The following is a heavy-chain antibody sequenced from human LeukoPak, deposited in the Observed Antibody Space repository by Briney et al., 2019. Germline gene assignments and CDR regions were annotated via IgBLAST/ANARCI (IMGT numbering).Heavy chain of an antibody. D-gene: IGHD3-10*02. Sequence: GGSLRLSCEASGFSFSSYNMDWVRQTPGKGLEWISSITTSSTYTFYADSVKGRFTISRDNARNSLYLQMNSLRAEDTAVYYCAELGITMIGGVWGQGTPVTISS. CDR2: ITTSSTYT. CDR3: AELGITMIGGV. CDR1: GFSFSSYN. V-gene: IGHV3-21*01. J-gene: IGHJ6*02.